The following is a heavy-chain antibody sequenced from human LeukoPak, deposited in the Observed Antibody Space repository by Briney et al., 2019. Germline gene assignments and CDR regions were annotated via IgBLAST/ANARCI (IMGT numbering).Heavy chain of an antibody. CDR1: GFTFSSYA. CDR2: ISGSGGST. D-gene: IGHD3-3*01. J-gene: IGHJ4*02. Sequence: GGSLRLSCAASGFTFSSYAMSWVRQAPGKGLEWVSAISGSGGSTYYADSVKGRFTISRDNSKNTLYLQMNSLRAEDTAVYYCAKDQASDFWSGNPFDYWGQGTLVTVSS. CDR3: AKDQASDFWSGNPFDY. V-gene: IGHV3-23*01.